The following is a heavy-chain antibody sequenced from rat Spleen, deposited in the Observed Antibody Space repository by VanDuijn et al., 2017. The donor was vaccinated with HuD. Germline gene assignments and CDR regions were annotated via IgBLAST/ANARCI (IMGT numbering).Heavy chain of an antibody. CDR3: TWEGPFTWFAY. Sequence: EVQLVETGGSLVQPGKSLKLTCATSGFTFSDAWMHWVRQSPEKHLEWVAQIKAKSNNYATYYAESVKGRFTISRDDSRSSVYLHMNSLKEEDTAIYYCTWEGPFTWFAYWGQGTLVTVSS. D-gene: IGHD1-11*01. CDR1: GFTFSDAW. J-gene: IGHJ3*01. V-gene: IGHV6-8*01. CDR2: IKAKSNNYAT.